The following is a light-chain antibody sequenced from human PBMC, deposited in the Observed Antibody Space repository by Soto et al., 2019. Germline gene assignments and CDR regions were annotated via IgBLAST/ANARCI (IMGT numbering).Light chain of an antibody. CDR3: SSYTTSSTVV. Sequence: QSALTQPASVSGSPGQSITISCTGTSSDVTTYNYVSWYQQHPGKAPKLIIYDVSNRPSGVSNRFSGSKSGNTASLIISGLQADDEADYYCSSYTTSSTVVFGGGTQLTVL. CDR2: DVS. V-gene: IGLV2-14*01. CDR1: SSDVTTYNY. J-gene: IGLJ2*01.